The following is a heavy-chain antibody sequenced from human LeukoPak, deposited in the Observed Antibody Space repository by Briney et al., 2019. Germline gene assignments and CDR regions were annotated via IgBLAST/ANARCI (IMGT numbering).Heavy chain of an antibody. D-gene: IGHD3-22*01. Sequence: GGSLRLSCAASGFSFSNYAMTWVRQAPGKGLDWVSGISASGGTTYYADSVKGRFTISRDNSKNTLYLQMNSLRVEDAAVYYCAKRPRDTSGYYLGAFDIWGQGTTVTVSS. V-gene: IGHV3-23*01. CDR1: GFSFSNYA. CDR2: ISASGGTT. J-gene: IGHJ3*02. CDR3: AKRPRDTSGYYLGAFDI.